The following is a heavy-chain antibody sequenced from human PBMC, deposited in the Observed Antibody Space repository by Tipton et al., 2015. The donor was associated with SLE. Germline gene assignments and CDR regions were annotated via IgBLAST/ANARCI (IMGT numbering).Heavy chain of an antibody. CDR3: ARLSGDAFDI. Sequence: TLSLTCTVSSDSISNYYWSWIRLVPGKGLEWIGDVTYRGSANYNPSLKSRVTRSLDTSKNQFSLKVTSVTAADTAVYYCARLSGDAFDIWGRGTMVTVSS. CDR2: VTYRGSA. J-gene: IGHJ3*02. CDR1: SDSISNYY. V-gene: IGHV4-59*08. D-gene: IGHD1-26*01.